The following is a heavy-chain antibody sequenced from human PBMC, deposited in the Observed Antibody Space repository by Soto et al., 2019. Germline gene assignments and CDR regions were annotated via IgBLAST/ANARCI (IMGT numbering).Heavy chain of an antibody. CDR1: GFIFSDYH. V-gene: IGHV3-11*01. CDR3: VRDRRISGINRGLDY. D-gene: IGHD1-20*01. CDR2: ISSSGDTI. J-gene: IGHJ4*02. Sequence: QVQLVDSGGGLVKPGGSLRLSCAASGFIFSDYHMTWIRQAPGKGLELVAYISSSGDTISYADSVQGRFTISRDNGKDSLFLQMSSLRADDTAVYYCVRDRRISGINRGLDYWGQGTLVTVSS.